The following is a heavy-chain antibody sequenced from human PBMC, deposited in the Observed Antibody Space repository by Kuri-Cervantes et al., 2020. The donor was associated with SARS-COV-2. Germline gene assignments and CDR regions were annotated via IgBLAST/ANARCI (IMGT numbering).Heavy chain of an antibody. D-gene: IGHD6-19*01. Sequence: GESLKISCAAPEFTSSTSRMTWVRQAPGKGLEWVSSISSSGSHIYYADLVEDRFTVSRDNAKNSLYLQLGSLRGEDTAVYYCAREISVAGSRYFDLWGQGALVTVSS. CDR2: ISSSGSHI. CDR3: AREISVAGSRYFDL. J-gene: IGHJ4*02. V-gene: IGHV3-21*01. CDR1: EFTSSTSR.